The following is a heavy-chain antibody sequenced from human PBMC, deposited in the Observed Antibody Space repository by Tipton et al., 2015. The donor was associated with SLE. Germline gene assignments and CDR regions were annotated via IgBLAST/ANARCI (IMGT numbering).Heavy chain of an antibody. J-gene: IGHJ2*01. Sequence: TLSLTCAVYGGSFSGYYWSWIRQPPGKGLEWIGEINHSGSTNYNPSLKSRVTISLDTSKNQFSLKLSSVTAADTAAYYCARRRGGPWYFDLWGRGTLVTVSS. CDR3: ARRRGGPWYFDL. CDR2: INHSGST. D-gene: IGHD6-25*01. V-gene: IGHV4-34*01. CDR1: GGSFSGYY.